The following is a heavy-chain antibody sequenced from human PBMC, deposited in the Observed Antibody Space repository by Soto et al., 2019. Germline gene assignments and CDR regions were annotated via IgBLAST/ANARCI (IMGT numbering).Heavy chain of an antibody. CDR1: GFTFSSYS. CDR3: ARAWQCSCGSCYFNY. J-gene: IGHJ4*02. Sequence: EVQLVESGGGLVQPGGCLRLSCAASGFTFSSYSMDWVRQAPGKGLEWVSYISSTSDTIFYADSVKGRFTISRDNAKNSLYLQMNSLRVDDTAVYYCARAWQCSCGSCYFNYWGQGTLVTVSS. D-gene: IGHD2-15*01. V-gene: IGHV3-48*01. CDR2: ISSTSDTI.